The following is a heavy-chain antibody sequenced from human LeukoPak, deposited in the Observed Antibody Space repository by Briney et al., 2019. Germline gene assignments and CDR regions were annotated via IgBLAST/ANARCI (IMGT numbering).Heavy chain of an antibody. D-gene: IGHD2/OR15-2a*01. CDR2: VSWHSGRI. CDR1: GFSFDDYA. J-gene: IGHJ6*03. CDR3: ARDAYGRATFFYYMDV. Sequence: GGSLRLSCAASGFSFDDYAMHWVRQAPGKGLEWVSGVSWHSGRIAYADSVRGRFTLSRDNAKKSLSLQMNSLRDDDTAVYYCARDAYGRATFFYYMDVWGKGTTVIVSS. V-gene: IGHV3-9*01.